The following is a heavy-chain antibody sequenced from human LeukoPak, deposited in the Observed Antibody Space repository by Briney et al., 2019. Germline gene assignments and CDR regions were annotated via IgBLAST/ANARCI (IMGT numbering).Heavy chain of an antibody. CDR1: GFTFSSYW. V-gene: IGHV3-7*01. J-gene: IGHJ3*02. Sequence: GGSLRLSCAASGFTFSSYWMSWVRQAPGKGLEWVANIKQDGSEKYYVDSVKGRFTISRDNAKNSLYLQMNSLRAEDTAVYYCAREGPGYSSGWYLGAFDIWGQGTMVTVSS. D-gene: IGHD6-19*01. CDR2: IKQDGSEK. CDR3: AREGPGYSSGWYLGAFDI.